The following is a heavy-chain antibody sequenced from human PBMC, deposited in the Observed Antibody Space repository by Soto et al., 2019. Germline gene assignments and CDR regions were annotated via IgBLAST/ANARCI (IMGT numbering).Heavy chain of an antibody. J-gene: IGHJ4*02. CDR3: AIADYGDPDY. CDR1: GSTFPNST. CDR2: INAHNGNT. D-gene: IGHD4-17*01. V-gene: IGHV1-18*01. Sequence: QVQLVQSGAEVKKPGASVKVSCKASGSTFPNSTVSWVRQAPGQGLEWMGWINAHNGNTKYAQKFQGRLTMTTDTSTGTGYMELRSLRSDDTAIYFCAIADYGDPDYWGQGTLVTVSS.